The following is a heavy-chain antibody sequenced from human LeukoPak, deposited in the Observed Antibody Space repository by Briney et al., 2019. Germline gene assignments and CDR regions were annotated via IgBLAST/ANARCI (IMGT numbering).Heavy chain of an antibody. CDR1: GFTFSSYS. CDR2: ISSSSSYI. CDR3: ARDINSSGWYAEKKTDY. Sequence: GGSLRLSCAASGFTFSSYSMNWVRQAPGKGLEWVSSISSSSSYIYYADSVKGRFTISRDNAKNSLYLQMNSLRAEDTAVYYCARDINSSGWYAEKKTDYWGQGTLVTVSS. J-gene: IGHJ4*02. V-gene: IGHV3-21*01. D-gene: IGHD6-19*01.